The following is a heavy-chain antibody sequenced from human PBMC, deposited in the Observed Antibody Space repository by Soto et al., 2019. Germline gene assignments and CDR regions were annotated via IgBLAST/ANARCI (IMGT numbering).Heavy chain of an antibody. CDR2: IRGRGDGI. CDR3: AKVSGSGGFRVI. D-gene: IGHD6-25*01. V-gene: IGHV3-23*01. J-gene: IGHJ4*02. Sequence: TGGSLRLSCAASGFTFSTYGMAWVRHAPGKGLDWVASIRGRGDGIQYAGAVQGRFVISRDHSINTLFLEMANMRVEHTATYYCAKVSGSGGFRVIGGQGTLVTVPS. CDR1: GFTFSTYG.